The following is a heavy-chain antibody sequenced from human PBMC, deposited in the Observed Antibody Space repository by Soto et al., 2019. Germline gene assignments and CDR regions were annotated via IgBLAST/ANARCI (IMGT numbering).Heavy chain of an antibody. CDR1: GYTFTRYG. CDR2: ISGYNGDT. D-gene: IGHD2-8*01. J-gene: IGHJ6*02. CDR3: AKNGQPPYYYYGLDV. Sequence: ASVKVSCKASGYTFTRYGISWVRQAPGQGLEWMGWISGYNGDTNHAQKFQGRVSMTIDTSTGTAYMELRSLTSDDTAVYYCAKNGQPPYYYYGLDVWGRG. V-gene: IGHV1-18*01.